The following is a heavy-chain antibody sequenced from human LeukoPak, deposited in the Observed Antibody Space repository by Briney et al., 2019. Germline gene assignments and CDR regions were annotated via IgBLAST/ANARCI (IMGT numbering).Heavy chain of an antibody. CDR3: VREAIGTTAAFDI. CDR1: EFTFNTFW. D-gene: IGHD2/OR15-2a*01. V-gene: IGHV3-7*01. CDR2: INPDATQT. Sequence: PGGSLRLSCAASEFTFNTFWMSWVRQAPGKGLEWVASINPDATQTYYVGSVTGRFTISRDNAQNSLYLQMNSLRAEDTAVYYCVREAIGTTAAFDIWGQGTMVTDSS. J-gene: IGHJ3*02.